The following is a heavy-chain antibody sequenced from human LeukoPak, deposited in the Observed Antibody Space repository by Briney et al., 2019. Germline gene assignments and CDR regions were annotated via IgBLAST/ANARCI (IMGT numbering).Heavy chain of an antibody. J-gene: IGHJ4*02. CDR3: ARESGIEDYSFDY. D-gene: IGHD1-14*01. Sequence: SETLSLTCTVSGGSISSGSYYWSWIRQPAGKGLEWIGRIYTSGSTNYNPSLKSRVTISVDTSKNQFSLKLSSVTAADTAVYYCARESGIEDYSFDYWGQGTLVTVSS. CDR1: GGSISSGSYY. V-gene: IGHV4-61*02. CDR2: IYTSGST.